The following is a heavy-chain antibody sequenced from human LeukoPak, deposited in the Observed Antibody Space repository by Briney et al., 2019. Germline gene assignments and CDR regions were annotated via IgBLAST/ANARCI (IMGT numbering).Heavy chain of an antibody. CDR3: ARGRGKQWLVGRYNWFDP. CDR2: INHSGST. CDR1: GGSFSGYY. Sequence: SETLSLTCAVYGGSFSGYYWSWIRQPPGKGLEWIGEINHSGSTNYNPSLKSRVTISVDTSKNQFSLKLSSVTAADTAVYYCARGRGKQWLVGRYNWFDPWGQGTLVTVSS. D-gene: IGHD6-19*01. V-gene: IGHV4-34*01. J-gene: IGHJ5*02.